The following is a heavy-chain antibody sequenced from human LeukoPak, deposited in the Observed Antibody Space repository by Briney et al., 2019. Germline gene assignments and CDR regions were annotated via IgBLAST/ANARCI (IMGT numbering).Heavy chain of an antibody. Sequence: GSSVKVSCKASGDTFSSYAFSWVRQAPGQGLEWMGAIIPMSGTTHYAQNFQGRVTITSDESTRTVYLEVTSLRFEDTALYYCARSNNVFFAGDHWGQGTLVTVSS. J-gene: IGHJ4*02. CDR2: IIPMSGTT. CDR3: ARSNNVFFAGDH. V-gene: IGHV1-69*01. CDR1: GDTFSSYA. D-gene: IGHD1/OR15-1a*01.